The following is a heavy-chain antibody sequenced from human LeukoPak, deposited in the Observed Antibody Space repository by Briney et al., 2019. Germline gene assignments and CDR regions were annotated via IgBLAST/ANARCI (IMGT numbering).Heavy chain of an antibody. CDR3: AKDENYYDSSGYSHYFDY. CDR2: ISGSGGST. CDR1: GFTFSSYS. J-gene: IGHJ4*02. D-gene: IGHD3-22*01. Sequence: GGSLRLSCAASGFTFSSYSMNWVRQAPGKGLEWVSAISGSGGSTYYADSVKGRFTISRDNSKNTLYLQVNSLRAEDTAVYYCAKDENYYDSSGYSHYFDYWGQGTLVTVSS. V-gene: IGHV3-23*01.